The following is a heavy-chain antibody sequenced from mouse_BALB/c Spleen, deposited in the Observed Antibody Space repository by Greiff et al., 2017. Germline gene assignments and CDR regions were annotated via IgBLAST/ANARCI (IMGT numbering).Heavy chain of an antibody. J-gene: IGHJ3*01. CDR2: ISYDGSN. CDR1: GYSITSGYY. CDR3: AREGDYGNPWFAY. D-gene: IGHD2-1*01. Sequence: EVKLMESGPGLVKPSQSLSLTCSVTGYSITSGYYWTWIRQFPGNKLEWMGYISYDGSNNYNPSLKNRISITRDTSKNQFFLKLNSVTTEDTATYYCAREGDYGNPWFAYCGQGTLVTVSA. V-gene: IGHV3-6*02.